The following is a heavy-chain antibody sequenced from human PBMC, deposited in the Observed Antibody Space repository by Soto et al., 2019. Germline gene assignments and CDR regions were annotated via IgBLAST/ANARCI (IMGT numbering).Heavy chain of an antibody. Sequence: SVKVSCKASGGTFSNYAINWVRQAPGQGLEWMGGFIPIFDAANYAQNFRGRVTITADESTSTAYMELSGLRSEDMAMYYCARKAESYGFDIWGQGTLVTVSS. J-gene: IGHJ3*02. D-gene: IGHD3-10*01. CDR2: FIPIFDAA. V-gene: IGHV1-69*13. CDR1: GGTFSNYA. CDR3: ARKAESYGFDI.